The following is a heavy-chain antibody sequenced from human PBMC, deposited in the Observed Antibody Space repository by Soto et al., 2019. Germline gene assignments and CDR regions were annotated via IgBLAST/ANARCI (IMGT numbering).Heavy chain of an antibody. CDR3: AKDRDDIGMVDAVDI. D-gene: IGHD2-15*01. CDR2: ISGRGDTT. CDR1: GFTFSTYA. J-gene: IGHJ3*02. Sequence: EVPLLESGGGFVQPGGSLRLSCAASGFTFSTYAMTWVRQGPGKGLEYLSAISGRGDTTYYPDSVKGRFTISRDNSKTTPDLQMNSLRAEYTAVNYCAKDRDDIGMVDAVDIGGQGTVVTVSS. V-gene: IGHV3-23*01.